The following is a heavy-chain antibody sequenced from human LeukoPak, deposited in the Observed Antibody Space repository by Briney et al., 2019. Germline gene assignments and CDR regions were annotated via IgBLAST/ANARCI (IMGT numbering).Heavy chain of an antibody. CDR3: ARMGLDRARSGSYYNVGEDY. V-gene: IGHV4-34*01. J-gene: IGHJ4*02. CDR1: GGSFSGYY. D-gene: IGHD3-10*01. CDR2: INHSGST. Sequence: SETLSLTCAVYGGSFSGYYWSWIRQPPGKGLEWIGEINHSGSTNYNPSLKSRVTISVDTSKNQFSLKLSSVTAADTAVYYCARMGLDRARSGSYYNVGEDYWGQGTLVTVSS.